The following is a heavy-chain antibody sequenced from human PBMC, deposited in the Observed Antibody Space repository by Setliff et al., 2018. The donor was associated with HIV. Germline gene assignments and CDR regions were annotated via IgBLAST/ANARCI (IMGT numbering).Heavy chain of an antibody. CDR3: ARIDYYDSRGFYSVRAFDL. CDR2: IYYSGST. J-gene: IGHJ3*01. CDR1: GGAISSRSYY. D-gene: IGHD3-22*01. V-gene: IGHV4-39*07. Sequence: SETLSLTCTVSGGAISSRSYYWGWIRQPPGKGLEWIGSIYYSGSTYCNPSLKSRVTISVDTSKNLFSLKLSSVTAADTAVYFCARIDYYDSRGFYSVRAFDLWGQGTMVTVSS.